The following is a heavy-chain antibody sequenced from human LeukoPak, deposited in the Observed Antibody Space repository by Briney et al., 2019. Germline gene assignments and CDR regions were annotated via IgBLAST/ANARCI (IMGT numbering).Heavy chain of an antibody. CDR3: ARDQEQLGGGPLFDP. V-gene: IGHV3-74*01. CDR2: INSDGRST. Sequence: GGSLRLSCVTSGFTFSSYWMHWVRQAPGKGPVWVSRINSDGRSTDYADSVKGRFTISRGNAQDTLYLQMSSLRGEDTAVYYCARDQEQLGGGPLFDPWGQGTLVTVSS. CDR1: GFTFSSYW. D-gene: IGHD6-13*01. J-gene: IGHJ5*02.